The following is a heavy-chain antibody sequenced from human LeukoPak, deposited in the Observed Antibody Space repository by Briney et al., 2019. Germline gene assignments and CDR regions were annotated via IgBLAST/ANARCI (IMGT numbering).Heavy chain of an antibody. Sequence: GGSLRLSCAASGFTFSSYSMNWVRQAPGKGLGWVSSISKSSSYIYYGDSVKGRFTISRDNAKNSLFLQMNSLRAEDTAVYYCATGGNWFDPWGQGTLVTVSS. D-gene: IGHD3-10*01. CDR2: ISKSSSYI. J-gene: IGHJ5*02. CDR3: ATGGNWFDP. V-gene: IGHV3-21*01. CDR1: GFTFSSYS.